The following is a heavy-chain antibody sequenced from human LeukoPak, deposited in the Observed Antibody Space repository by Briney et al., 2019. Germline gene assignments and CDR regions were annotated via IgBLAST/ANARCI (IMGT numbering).Heavy chain of an antibody. CDR3: ASWAGNTQSDSWSGPFDY. J-gene: IGHJ4*02. D-gene: IGHD3-3*01. CDR2: ISSSSSYI. V-gene: IGHV3-21*01. Sequence: KAGGSLRLSCAASAFTFSSYSMNWVRQAPGKGLEWVSSISSSSSYIYYADSVKGRFTTSRDNAKNSLYLQMNSLRAEDTAVYYCASWAGNTQSDSWSGPFDYWGQGTLVTVSS. CDR1: AFTFSSYS.